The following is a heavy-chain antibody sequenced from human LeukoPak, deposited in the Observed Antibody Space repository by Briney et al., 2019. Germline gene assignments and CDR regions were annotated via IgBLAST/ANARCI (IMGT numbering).Heavy chain of an antibody. CDR3: ARTYYHAYGSGTIGGY. J-gene: IGHJ4*02. CDR1: GYTFTGYY. CDR2: INPNSGGT. Sequence: GASVKVSCTASGYTFTGYYMHWVRQAPGQGLEWMGWINPNSGGTNYAQKFQGRVTMTRDTSISTAYMELSRLRSDDTAVYYCARTYYHAYGSGTIGGYWGQGTLVTVSS. V-gene: IGHV1-2*02. D-gene: IGHD3-10*01.